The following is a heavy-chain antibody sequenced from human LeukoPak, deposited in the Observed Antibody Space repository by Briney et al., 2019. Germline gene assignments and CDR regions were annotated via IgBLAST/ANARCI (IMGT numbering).Heavy chain of an antibody. Sequence: GGSLRLSCAASGLTFSSHWMHWVRQAPGKGLEWVSHITASGTAMFYADSVKGRFTISRDNAKNPLYLQMNSLRDEDTAVYYCASSGSYRFDYWGQGTLVTVSS. V-gene: IGHV3-48*02. CDR1: GLTFSSHW. CDR3: ASSGSYRFDY. CDR2: ITASGTAM. J-gene: IGHJ4*02. D-gene: IGHD1-26*01.